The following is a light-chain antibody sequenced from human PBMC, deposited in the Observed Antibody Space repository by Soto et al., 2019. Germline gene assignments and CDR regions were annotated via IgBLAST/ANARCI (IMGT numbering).Light chain of an antibody. Sequence: IVMTQSPATLPVSPGERVTLSCRASQSVSTNVAWYQQKPGQAPRLLIYGASTRATGVPARFSGSGSGTEFTLTISGLQSEDFGVYYCQHYNNWPPWTFGQGTKVEIK. CDR1: QSVSTN. CDR2: GAS. CDR3: QHYNNWPPWT. J-gene: IGKJ1*01. V-gene: IGKV3-15*01.